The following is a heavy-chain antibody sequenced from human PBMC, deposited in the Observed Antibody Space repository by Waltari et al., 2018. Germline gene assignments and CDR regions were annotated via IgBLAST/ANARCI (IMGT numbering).Heavy chain of an antibody. J-gene: IGHJ4*02. Sequence: EVQLVESGGGLVQPGGSLRLSCAASGFTFSSYAMHWVLQAPGKGLEYVSASSSTGGSTYYANSVKGRFTISRDNAKNTLYLQMGSLRAEDMAVYYCARATIFGVVMADYWGQGTLVTVSS. CDR3: ARATIFGVVMADY. CDR1: GFTFSSYA. V-gene: IGHV3-64*01. CDR2: SSSTGGST. D-gene: IGHD3-3*01.